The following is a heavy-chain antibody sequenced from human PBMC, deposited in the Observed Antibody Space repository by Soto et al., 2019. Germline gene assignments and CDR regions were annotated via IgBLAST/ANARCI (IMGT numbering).Heavy chain of an antibody. J-gene: IGHJ4*02. CDR2: IYYSWST. CDR1: GGSISSYY. V-gene: IGHV4-59*01. D-gene: IGHD1-1*01. Sequence: QVQLQESGPGLVKPSETLSLTFTFSGGSISSYYWSWIRQRPGQGLEWIGYIYYSWSTNYNLSLKTRVTIAVDTSKNQCCLRLSSVTAADTAVYYCATLVNRPPTHSFPYWGQGTLVTVS. CDR3: ATLVNRPPTHSFPY.